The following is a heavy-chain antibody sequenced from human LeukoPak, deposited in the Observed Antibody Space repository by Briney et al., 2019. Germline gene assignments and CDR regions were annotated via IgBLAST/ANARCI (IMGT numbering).Heavy chain of an antibody. V-gene: IGHV3-23*01. J-gene: IGHJ4*02. CDR2: ISGSGGST. Sequence: GGSLRLSCAASGFTFSSYAMSWVRQAPGKGLEWVSAISGSGGSTYYADSVKGRFTISRDNSKNSLYLQMNSLRAEDTAVYYCARERGYSGSYLYYFDYWGQGTLVTVSS. D-gene: IGHD1-26*01. CDR3: ARERGYSGSYLYYFDY. CDR1: GFTFSSYA.